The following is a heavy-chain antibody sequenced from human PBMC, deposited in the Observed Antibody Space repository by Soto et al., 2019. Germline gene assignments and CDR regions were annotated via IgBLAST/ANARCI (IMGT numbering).Heavy chain of an antibody. Sequence: ASGKVSCKASGYTFTGSYMPWVRQAPGQGLGWMGWINPNRGGTNYAQKFQGWVTMTRDTSISTAYMELSRLRSDDTAVYYCAREELVTGIYYYYGMDVWGQGTTVTVSS. D-gene: IGHD6-13*01. CDR3: AREELVTGIYYYYGMDV. CDR1: GYTFTGSY. CDR2: INPNRGGT. J-gene: IGHJ6*02. V-gene: IGHV1-2*04.